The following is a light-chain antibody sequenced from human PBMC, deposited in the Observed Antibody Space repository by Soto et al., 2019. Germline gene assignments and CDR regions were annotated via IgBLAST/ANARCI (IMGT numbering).Light chain of an antibody. V-gene: IGLV1-44*01. Sequence: QSVLTQPPSASGTPGQRVIISCSGSNSNIGSNTVNWYQQLPGTAPRHLIYSNNQRPSGVPDRFSGSKSGTSAFLAIGGLQSDDEAEYYCAAWDDSLTAYVFGTGTKLTVL. CDR2: SNN. J-gene: IGLJ1*01. CDR1: NSNIGSNT. CDR3: AAWDDSLTAYV.